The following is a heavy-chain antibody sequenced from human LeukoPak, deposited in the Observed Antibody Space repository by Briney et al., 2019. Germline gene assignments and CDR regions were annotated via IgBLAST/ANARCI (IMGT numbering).Heavy chain of an antibody. CDR2: ISFSGSPT. J-gene: IGHJ4*02. V-gene: IGHV3-11*01. D-gene: IGHD3-10*01. CDR1: GFTFSDYY. Sequence: GGSLRLSCAASGFTFSDYYMSWIRQAPGKGLEWVSYISFSGSPTQYADSVKGRFTISRDNAKNSLYLQMNSLRAEDTAVYYCAKVAHYYGSGSYYEYYFDYWGQGTLVTVSS. CDR3: AKVAHYYGSGSYYEYYFDY.